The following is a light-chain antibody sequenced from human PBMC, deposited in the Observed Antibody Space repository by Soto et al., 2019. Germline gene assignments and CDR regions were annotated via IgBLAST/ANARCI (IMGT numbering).Light chain of an antibody. CDR2: GAS. CDR3: QQYGVSPLMFT. J-gene: IGKJ2*01. V-gene: IGKV3-20*01. Sequence: EIVLVQSPGTLSLSPGERATLSCRASQSVSNNYLAWYQQKPGQAPRLLIYGASSRATGVPDRFSGSGARTDFSLTITRLEPEEFAVYYCQQYGVSPLMFTFGQGT. CDR1: QSVSNNY.